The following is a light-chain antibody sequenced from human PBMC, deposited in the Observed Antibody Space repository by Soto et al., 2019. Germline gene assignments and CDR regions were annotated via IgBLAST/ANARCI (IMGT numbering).Light chain of an antibody. CDR2: RNN. CDR3: AAWDDSRRGARWV. CDR1: SSNIGNYY. Sequence: QTVVTQPPSASGAPGQRVTISCSGSSSNIGNYYVYWYQQLPGTAPKLLIYRNNERPSGVPDRFSGSKSGTSASLAISGLRSEDEADYYCAAWDDSRRGARWVFGGGTKLTVL. V-gene: IGLV1-47*01. J-gene: IGLJ3*02.